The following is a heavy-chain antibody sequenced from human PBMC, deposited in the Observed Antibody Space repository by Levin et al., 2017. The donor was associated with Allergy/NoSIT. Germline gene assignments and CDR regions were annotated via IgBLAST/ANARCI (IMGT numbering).Heavy chain of an antibody. D-gene: IGHD1-26*01. J-gene: IGHJ4*02. CDR3: AREPMGLFDY. CDR2: IYYSGST. V-gene: IGHV4-61*01. Sequence: SETLSLTCTVSGGSVSSGSYYWSWIRQPPGKGLEWIGYIYYSGSTNYNPSLKSRVTISVDTSKNQFSLKLSSVTAADTAVYYCAREPMGLFDYWGQGTLVTVSS. CDR1: GGSVSSGSYY.